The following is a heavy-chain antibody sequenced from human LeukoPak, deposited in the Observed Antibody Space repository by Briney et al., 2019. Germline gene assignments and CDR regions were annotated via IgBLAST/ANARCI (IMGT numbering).Heavy chain of an antibody. V-gene: IGHV4-30-2*01. CDR2: IYHSGST. D-gene: IGHD3-16*01. CDR3: ASYVWGSYAFDI. Sequence: SETLPLTCAVSGGSISSGGYSWSWIRQPPGKGLEWIGYIYHSGSTYYNPSLKSRVTISVDRSKNQFSLKLSSVTAADTAVYYCASYVWGSYAFDIWGQGTMVTVSS. J-gene: IGHJ3*02. CDR1: GGSISSGGYS.